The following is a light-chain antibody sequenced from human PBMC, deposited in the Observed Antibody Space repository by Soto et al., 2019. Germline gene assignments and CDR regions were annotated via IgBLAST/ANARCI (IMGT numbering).Light chain of an antibody. CDR3: SSYAGSDKCVL. V-gene: IGLV2-8*01. CDR1: SSDVGGYTS. Sequence: QSVLTQPPSASGSPGQSVTISCTGTSSDVGGYTSVSWYQQHTGKAPKLMIYEVNKRPLGVPDRFSGSKSGNTASLTVSGLQSEDEADYYCSSYAGSDKCVLFGGGTKLTVL. J-gene: IGLJ3*02. CDR2: EVN.